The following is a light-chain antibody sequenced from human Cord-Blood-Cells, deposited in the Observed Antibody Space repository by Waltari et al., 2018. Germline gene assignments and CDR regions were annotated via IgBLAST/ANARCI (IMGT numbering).Light chain of an antibody. Sequence: QSVLTHPPSASGTPGLLVTIPRSGTCPNLGCNYVHSYQHLPGTAPKLSIYRNNQRPSGVPDRFSGSKSGTSASLAISGLRSEDEADYYCAAWDDSLSGYVFGTGTKVTVL. V-gene: IGLV1-47*01. CDR2: RNN. CDR1: CPNLGCNY. CDR3: AAWDDSLSGYV. J-gene: IGLJ1*01.